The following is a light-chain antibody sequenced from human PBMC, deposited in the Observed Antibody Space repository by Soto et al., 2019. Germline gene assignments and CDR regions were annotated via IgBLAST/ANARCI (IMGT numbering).Light chain of an antibody. CDR1: QGIGDT. J-gene: IGKJ1*01. V-gene: IGKV3-20*01. CDR3: QQYGSSTWT. Sequence: EVVMRQSPATLSVSPGEGSTLSCSASQGIGDTLAWYQHKPGQTPRLLIYAASSRATGIPDRFSGSGSGTDFTLTISRLEPEDFAVYYCQQYGSSTWTFGQGTKVDIK. CDR2: AAS.